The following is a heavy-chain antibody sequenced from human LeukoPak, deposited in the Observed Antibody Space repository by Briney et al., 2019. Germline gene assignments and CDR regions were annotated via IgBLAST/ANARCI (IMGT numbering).Heavy chain of an antibody. CDR1: GYTFTDEY. J-gene: IGHJ4*02. D-gene: IGHD1-14*01. CDR2: MHPNTGDT. V-gene: IGHV1-2*02. Sequence: ASLKVSCKTSGYTFTDEYIHWVRQAPGHGLECMGWMHPNTGDTVYVQKFQGRVSFTRDTSISTAYMELHRLRSDDTAVYYCVRHLTDPTSGDYWGQGTLVTVSP. CDR3: VRHLTDPTSGDY.